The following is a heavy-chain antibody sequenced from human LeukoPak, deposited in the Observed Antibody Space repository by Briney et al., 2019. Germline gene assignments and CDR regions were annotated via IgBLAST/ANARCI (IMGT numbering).Heavy chain of an antibody. J-gene: IGHJ2*01. CDR2: INPNSGDT. CDR1: GYTLTGYY. CDR3: ARDSGFYGSGTYSLGYWYFHL. D-gene: IGHD3-10*01. Sequence: ASVEVSCKASGYTLTGYYMHWVRQAPGQGLEWMGWINPNSGDTHYAQNFQGRVTLTRDTSISTAYMELSSLRSDDTAVYYCARDSGFYGSGTYSLGYWYFHLWGRGTLVTVSS. V-gene: IGHV1-2*02.